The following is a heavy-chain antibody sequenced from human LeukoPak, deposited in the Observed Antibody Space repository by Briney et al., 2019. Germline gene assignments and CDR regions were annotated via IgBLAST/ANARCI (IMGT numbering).Heavy chain of an antibody. V-gene: IGHV4-30-4*07. CDR3: ARTAYDSSDFYRFDY. Sequence: SEPLSLTCAVSGGSISSGDYSWSWIRQPPGEGLEWIGFIYNSGNTYYNPSLKSRVTLSVDTSKNQFSLNLSSVTAADTAVYYCARTAYDSSDFYRFDYWGQGTLVTVSS. D-gene: IGHD3-22*01. CDR2: IYNSGNT. CDR1: GGSISSGDYS. J-gene: IGHJ4*02.